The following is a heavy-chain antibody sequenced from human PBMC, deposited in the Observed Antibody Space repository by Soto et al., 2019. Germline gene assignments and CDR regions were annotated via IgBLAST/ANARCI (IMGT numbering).Heavy chain of an antibody. CDR1: VFIFSNYA. V-gene: IGHV3-23*01. CDR2: TSFSGGRT. D-gene: IGHD2-21*02. J-gene: IGHJ4*02. CDR3: AKDSRAFCGGDCSKDY. Sequence: GGSLRLSCAASVFIFSNYAMTWVRQGPGRGLEWVSTTSFSGGRTYYADSVKGRFTISRDNSNNTLFLQMSSLRAEDTAIYYCAKDSRAFCGGDCSKDYWGQGTLVTVSS.